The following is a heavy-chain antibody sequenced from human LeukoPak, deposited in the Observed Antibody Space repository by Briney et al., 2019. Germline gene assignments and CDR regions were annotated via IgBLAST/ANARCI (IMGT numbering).Heavy chain of an antibody. D-gene: IGHD6-13*01. CDR2: ISYDGSNK. Sequence: GGSLRLSCAASGFTFSSYGMHWVRQAPGKGLEWVAVISYDGSNKYYADSVKGRFTISRDNSKNTLYLQMNSLRAEDTAVYYRAKDPIGYSSSWYRGYFDYWGQGTLVTVSS. V-gene: IGHV3-30*18. CDR1: GFTFSSYG. J-gene: IGHJ4*02. CDR3: AKDPIGYSSSWYRGYFDY.